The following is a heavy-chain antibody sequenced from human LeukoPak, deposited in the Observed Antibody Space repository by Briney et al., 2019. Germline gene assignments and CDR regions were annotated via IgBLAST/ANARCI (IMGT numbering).Heavy chain of an antibody. CDR3: ARRAGYYHYYMDV. J-gene: IGHJ6*03. CDR2: IYTSGSA. D-gene: IGHD3-10*01. CDR1: GGSISSYY. Sequence: SETLSLTRTVSGGSISSYYWSWIRQPPGKGLEWIGYIYTSGSANYNPSLKSRVTISVDTSKNQFSLRLSSVTAADTAVYYCARRAGYYHYYMDVWGKGTTVTVSS. V-gene: IGHV4-4*09.